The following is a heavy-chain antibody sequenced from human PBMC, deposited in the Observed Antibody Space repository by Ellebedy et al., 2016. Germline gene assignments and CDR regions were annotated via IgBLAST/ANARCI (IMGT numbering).Heavy chain of an antibody. CDR1: GGSFSGYY. CDR3: ALWFGEVGDY. CDR2: INHSGST. D-gene: IGHD3-10*01. J-gene: IGHJ4*02. Sequence: GSLRLSXAVYGGSFSGYYWSWIRQPPGKGLEWIGEINHSGSTNYNPSLKSRVTISVDTSKNQFSLKLSSVTAADTAVYYCALWFGEVGDYWGQGTLVTVSS. V-gene: IGHV4-34*01.